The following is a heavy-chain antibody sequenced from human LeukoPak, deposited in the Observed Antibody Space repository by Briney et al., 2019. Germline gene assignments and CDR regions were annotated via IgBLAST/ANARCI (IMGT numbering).Heavy chain of an antibody. J-gene: IGHJ4*02. V-gene: IGHV6-1*01. Sequence: SQTLSLTCAISGDSFSSKSTAWNWIRQSPSRGLEWLGRTYYRSKWYNDYAVSVKSRITINPDTSKNQFSLQLKFVTPEDTAVYYCVRGGYSYGFDYFDNWGQGTLVTVSS. CDR2: TYYRSKWYN. CDR1: GDSFSSKSTA. CDR3: VRGGYSYGFDYFDN. D-gene: IGHD5-18*01.